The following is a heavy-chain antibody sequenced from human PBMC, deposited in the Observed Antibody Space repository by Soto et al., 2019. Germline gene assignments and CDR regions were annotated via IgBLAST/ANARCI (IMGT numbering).Heavy chain of an antibody. V-gene: IGHV4-34*01. D-gene: IGHD3-10*01. Sequence: QVQLQQWGAGLLKPSETLSLTCAVYGGSFSGYYWSWIRQPPGKGLEWIGEINHSGSTNYNPSLKSRVTIPVDTSKPHFSLKLSSVTAADTAVYYCARGRWFGAFDYWGQGTLVTVSS. CDR2: INHSGST. J-gene: IGHJ4*02. CDR1: GGSFSGYY. CDR3: ARGRWFGAFDY.